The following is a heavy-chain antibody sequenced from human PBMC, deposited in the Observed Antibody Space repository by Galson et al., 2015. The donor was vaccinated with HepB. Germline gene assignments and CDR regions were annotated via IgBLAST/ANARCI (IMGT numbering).Heavy chain of an antibody. Sequence: SLRLSCAASGFTFGDYAMSWFRQAPGKGLEWVGFIRSKAYGGTTEYAASVKGRFTISRDDSKSIAYLQINSLKTEDTAVYYCTRAHYYDSSGYYHYWGQGTLVTVSS. CDR1: GFTFGDYA. D-gene: IGHD3-22*01. J-gene: IGHJ4*02. V-gene: IGHV3-49*03. CDR3: TRAHYYDSSGYYHY. CDR2: IRSKAYGGTT.